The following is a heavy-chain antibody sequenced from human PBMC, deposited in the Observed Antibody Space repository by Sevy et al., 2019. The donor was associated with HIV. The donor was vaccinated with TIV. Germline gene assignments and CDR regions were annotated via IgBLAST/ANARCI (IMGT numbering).Heavy chain of an antibody. D-gene: IGHD6-19*01. Sequence: GGSLRLSCAASGFTLSSYAMSWVHQAPGKGLEWVSAISGSGGSTYYADSVKGRFTISRDNSKNTLYLQMNSLRAEDTAVYYCAKDQDSSGWGPGGDYWGQGALVTVSS. CDR2: ISGSGGST. J-gene: IGHJ4*02. V-gene: IGHV3-23*01. CDR1: GFTLSSYA. CDR3: AKDQDSSGWGPGGDY.